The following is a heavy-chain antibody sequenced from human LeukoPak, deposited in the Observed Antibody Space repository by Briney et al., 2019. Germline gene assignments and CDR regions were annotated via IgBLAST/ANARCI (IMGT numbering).Heavy chain of an antibody. CDR2: IYTSGST. J-gene: IGHJ3*02. D-gene: IGHD3-22*01. CDR3: ARDAYDSSGCWAFDI. V-gene: IGHV4-4*07. Sequence: SETLSLTCTVSGGSISSYYWSWIRQPAGKGLEWIGRIYTSGSTNYNPSLKNRVTMSVDTSKNQFSLKLSSVTAADTAVYYCARDAYDSSGCWAFDIWGQGAMVTVSS. CDR1: GGSISSYY.